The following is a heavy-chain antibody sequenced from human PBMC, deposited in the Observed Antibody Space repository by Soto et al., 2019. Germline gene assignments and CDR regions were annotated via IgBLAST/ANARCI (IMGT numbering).Heavy chain of an antibody. CDR3: XXXXXXXXXXXXXXXXXX. J-gene: IGHJ6*02. V-gene: IGHV4-34*01. CDR1: GGSFSGYY. Sequence: QVQLQQWGAGLLKPSETLSLTCGVYGGSFSGYYWSWIRQPPGKGLEWIGEVNHSGSTNYNPSLKSRVTISVDTSKXXFSXXXXXXXXXXXXXXXXXXXXXXXXXXXXXXXXXXXGQGTTVTVSS. CDR2: VNHSGST.